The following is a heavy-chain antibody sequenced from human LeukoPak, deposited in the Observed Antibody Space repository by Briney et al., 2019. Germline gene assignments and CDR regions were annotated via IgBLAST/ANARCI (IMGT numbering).Heavy chain of an antibody. CDR1: GFTFSSYA. Sequence: GGSLRLSCAASGFTFSSYAMSWVRQAPGKGLEWVSGINWNGGSTGYADSAKGRFTISRDNAKNSLYLQMNSLRAEDTAVYYCARGTLKATATDFDYWGEGTLVTVPA. V-gene: IGHV3-20*04. J-gene: IGHJ4*02. CDR3: ARGTLKATATDFDY. CDR2: INWNGGST. D-gene: IGHD6-13*01.